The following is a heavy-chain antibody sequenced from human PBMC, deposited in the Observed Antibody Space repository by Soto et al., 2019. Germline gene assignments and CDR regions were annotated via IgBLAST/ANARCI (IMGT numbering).Heavy chain of an antibody. V-gene: IGHV3-73*01. CDR2: IRSKANSYAT. CDR1: GFTFSGSA. D-gene: IGHD3-10*01. CDR3: RIDQGSGRKYYYYMDV. J-gene: IGHJ6*03. Sequence: GGSLRLSCAASGFTFSGSAMHWVRQASGKGLEWVGRIRSKANSYATAYAASVKGRFTISRDDSKNTAYLQMNSLKTADTAVDYCRIDQGSGRKYYYYMDVWGKGTTVTVSS.